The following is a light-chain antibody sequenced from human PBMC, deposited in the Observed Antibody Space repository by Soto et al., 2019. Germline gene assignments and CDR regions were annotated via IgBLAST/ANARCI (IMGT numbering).Light chain of an antibody. CDR2: DVS. V-gene: IGLV2-14*03. CDR3: SSYTTSSTLV. Sequence: SALTEPASVSGSPGQSITISCTGTSSDVGNYNYVSWYQQHPGKVPKLMIYDVSNRPSGVSNRFSGSKSGNTASLTISGLQAEDEADYYCSSYTTSSTLVFGGGTKLTVL. J-gene: IGLJ2*01. CDR1: SSDVGNYNY.